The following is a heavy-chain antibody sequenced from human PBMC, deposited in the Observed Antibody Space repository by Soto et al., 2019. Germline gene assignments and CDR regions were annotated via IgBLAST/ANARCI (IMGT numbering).Heavy chain of an antibody. CDR2: IWYDGSNK. CDR3: ARDPSSKIVVAPMDY. J-gene: IGHJ4*02. V-gene: IGHV3-33*01. Sequence: GGSLRLSCAASGFTFSSYGMHWVRQAPGKGQEWVAVIWYDGSNKYYADSVKGRFTISRDNSKNTLYLQMSSLRAEDTAVYYCARDPSSKIVVAPMDYWGQGTLVTVSS. D-gene: IGHD3-22*01. CDR1: GFTFSSYG.